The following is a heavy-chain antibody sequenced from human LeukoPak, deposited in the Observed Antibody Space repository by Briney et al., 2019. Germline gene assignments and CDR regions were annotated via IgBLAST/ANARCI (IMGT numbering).Heavy chain of an antibody. CDR2: IIPILGIA. Sequence: SVKVSCKASGGTFSSYAISWVRQAPGQGLEWMGRIIPILGIANYAQKFQGRVTITADKSTSTAYMELSSLRSEDTAVYYCAREGYSGSYSNWFDPWGQGTLVTVSS. CDR1: GGTFSSYA. D-gene: IGHD1-26*01. J-gene: IGHJ5*02. V-gene: IGHV1-69*04. CDR3: AREGYSGSYSNWFDP.